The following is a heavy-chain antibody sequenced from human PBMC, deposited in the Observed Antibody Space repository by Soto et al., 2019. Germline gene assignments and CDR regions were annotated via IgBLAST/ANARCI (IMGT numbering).Heavy chain of an antibody. Sequence: GGSLRLSCAASGFTFSSYAMHWVRQAPGKGLEWVAVISYDGSNKYYADSVEGRFTISRDNSKNTLYLQMNSLRAEDTAVYYCASEQLAVLRGVLDYWGQGTLVTVSS. V-gene: IGHV3-30-3*01. J-gene: IGHJ4*02. D-gene: IGHD1-1*01. CDR3: ASEQLAVLRGVLDY. CDR1: GFTFSSYA. CDR2: ISYDGSNK.